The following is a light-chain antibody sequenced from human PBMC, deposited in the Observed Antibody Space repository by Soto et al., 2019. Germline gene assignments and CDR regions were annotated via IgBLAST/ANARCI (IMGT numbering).Light chain of an antibody. CDR2: LAS. J-gene: IGKJ2*01. Sequence: DIQMTQSPSSLSASVGDRITITCRTSESIATYLNWYQQKPGKAPRLLIFLASRLQSGVPSRFTGSGSETEFTLTISSLQPEDSATYYCQHSYSTPYAFGLGTKLQIK. V-gene: IGKV1-39*01. CDR1: ESIATY. CDR3: QHSYSTPYA.